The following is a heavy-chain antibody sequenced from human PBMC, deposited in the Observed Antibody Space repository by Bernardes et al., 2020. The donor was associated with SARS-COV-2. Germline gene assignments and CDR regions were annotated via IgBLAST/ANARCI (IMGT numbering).Heavy chain of an antibody. V-gene: IGHV1-2*02. J-gene: IGHJ4*02. Sequence: ASVKVSCKASGYTFSDYYMHWLRQAPGQGLEWMGCINPNSGETRFSQKFQGRVTMTRDASISAHYMELSRLRSDDTAVDYCASDVLHRRGKYVDCWGQGSLVTVSS. D-gene: IGHD2-15*01. CDR3: ASDVLHRRGKYVDC. CDR1: GYTFSDYY. CDR2: INPNSGET.